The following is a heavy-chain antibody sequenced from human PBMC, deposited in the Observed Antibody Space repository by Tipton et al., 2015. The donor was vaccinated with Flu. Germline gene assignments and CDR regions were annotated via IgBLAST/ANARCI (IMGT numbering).Heavy chain of an antibody. CDR3: ARRDYSNYVSDPKSWFDP. J-gene: IGHJ5*02. D-gene: IGHD4-11*01. CDR2: VSRTGST. V-gene: IGHV4-38-2*01. CDR1: GDSVSSDFY. Sequence: TLSLTCAVSGDSVSSDFYWAWIRQFPGKALEWIGTVSRTGSTIYNPSLKSRVTISIDTSKNQFSLNMRSVTAADMAVYYCARRDYSNYVSDPKSWFDPWGQGTLVAVSS.